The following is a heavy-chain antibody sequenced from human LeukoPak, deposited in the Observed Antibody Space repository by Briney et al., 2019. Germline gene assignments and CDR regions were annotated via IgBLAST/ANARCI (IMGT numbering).Heavy chain of an antibody. CDR2: SGST. V-gene: IGHV4-34*01. D-gene: IGHD2-2*01. J-gene: IGHJ6*02. Sequence: SGSTNYNPSLKSRVTISVDTSKNQFSLKLSSVTAADTAVYYCARARVVVPAALYYYYGMDVWGQGTTVTVSS. CDR3: ARARVVVPAALYYYYGMDV.